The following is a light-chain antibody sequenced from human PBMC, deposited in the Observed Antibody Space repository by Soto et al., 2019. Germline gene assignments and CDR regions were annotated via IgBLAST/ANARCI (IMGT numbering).Light chain of an antibody. CDR1: SGSVSTAHN. CDR2: STS. J-gene: IGLJ1*01. V-gene: IGLV8-61*01. Sequence: QTVVTQESSFSVSPGGTVTITCGLISGSVSTAHNPNWYQQTPGQAPRTLIYSTSTRSSGVPDRFSGSILGNKAALTITGAQADDESYYYCALFMGNGISVFGTGTKLTVL. CDR3: ALFMGNGISV.